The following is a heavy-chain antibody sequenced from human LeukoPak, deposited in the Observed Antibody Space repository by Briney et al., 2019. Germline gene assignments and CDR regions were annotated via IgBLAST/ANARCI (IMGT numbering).Heavy chain of an antibody. CDR2: IIPIFGTA. Sequence: AASVKVSCKASGGTFSSYAISWVRQAPGQGLEWMGGIIPIFGTANYAQKFQGRVTITADESTSIAYMELSSLRSEDTAVYYCARTLYGTDGYYYGMDVWGQGTTVTVSS. J-gene: IGHJ6*02. CDR1: GGTFSSYA. D-gene: IGHD5-24*01. V-gene: IGHV1-69*13. CDR3: ARTLYGTDGYYYGMDV.